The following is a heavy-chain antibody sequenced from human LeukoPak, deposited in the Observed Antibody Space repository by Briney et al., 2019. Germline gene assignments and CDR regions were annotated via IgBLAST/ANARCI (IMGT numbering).Heavy chain of an antibody. J-gene: IGHJ5*02. Sequence: ASVKGSCKASGYSFSDYYIHWLRQAPGQGLEWMGWINPDSGGTNYAQRFQGRVTMTRDTSITTVYMKRSRLRSDDTAVFYCTREARAGNWFDPWGQGTPVTVSS. CDR2: INPDSGGT. CDR3: TREARAGNWFDP. D-gene: IGHD5-12*01. V-gene: IGHV1-2*02. CDR1: GYSFSDYY.